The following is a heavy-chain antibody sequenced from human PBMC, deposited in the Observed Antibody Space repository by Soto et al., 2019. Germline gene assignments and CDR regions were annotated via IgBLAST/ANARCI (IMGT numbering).Heavy chain of an antibody. Sequence: QVQLQQWGAGLLKPSETLSLTCAVYGGFVTSGSYYWSWIRQPPGKGLEWIGEMSHSGGTHFNPSLKSRVNISVDTSKNQFTLKMSSVTAAYSALYYCARVERRTATTVVDAFDIWGPGKMVTVSS. D-gene: IGHD1-1*01. CDR3: ARVERRTATTVVDAFDI. J-gene: IGHJ3*02. CDR1: GGFVTSGSYY. V-gene: IGHV4-34*01. CDR2: MSHSGGT.